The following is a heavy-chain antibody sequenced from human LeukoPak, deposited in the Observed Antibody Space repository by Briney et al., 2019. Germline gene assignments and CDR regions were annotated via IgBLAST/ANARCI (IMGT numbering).Heavy chain of an antibody. D-gene: IGHD3-3*01. CDR2: IYYSGST. J-gene: IGHJ6*03. Sequence: SETLSLTCTVSGGSISSYYWSWIRQPPGKGLEWIGYIYYSGSTNYNPSLKSRVTISVDTSKNQFSLKLSSVTAADTAVYYCARGKVNGSTIFGVNPYYYYYYMDVWGKGTTITVSS. V-gene: IGHV4-59*01. CDR1: GGSISSYY. CDR3: ARGKVNGSTIFGVNPYYYYYYMDV.